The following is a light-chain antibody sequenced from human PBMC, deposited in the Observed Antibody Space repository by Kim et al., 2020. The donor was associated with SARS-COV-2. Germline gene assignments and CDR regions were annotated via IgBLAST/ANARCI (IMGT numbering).Light chain of an antibody. J-gene: IGKJ2*01. CDR3: QQYGSSPPYT. Sequence: PGERAPLAGRASQSVSSSYLAGYQQKPGQAPRLLIYGASSRATGIPDRFSGSGSGTDFTLTISRLEPEDFAVYYCQQYGSSPPYTFGQGTKLEIK. CDR2: GAS. CDR1: QSVSSSY. V-gene: IGKV3-20*01.